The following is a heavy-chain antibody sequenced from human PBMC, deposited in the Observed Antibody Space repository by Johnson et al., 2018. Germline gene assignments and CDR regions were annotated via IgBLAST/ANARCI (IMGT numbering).Heavy chain of an antibody. Sequence: VQLVQSGAEVKKPGESLKISCKGSGYSFTSYWIGWVRQMPGKGLEWMGIIYPGDSDTRYSPSFQGQVTISAHKSISPAYLQWSSLKASDTAMYDCARGGLWFGELSTSFEIWGQGTMVTVSS. D-gene: IGHD3-10*01. CDR1: GYSFTSYW. CDR3: ARGGLWFGELSTSFEI. CDR2: IYPGDSDT. J-gene: IGHJ3*02. V-gene: IGHV5-51*01.